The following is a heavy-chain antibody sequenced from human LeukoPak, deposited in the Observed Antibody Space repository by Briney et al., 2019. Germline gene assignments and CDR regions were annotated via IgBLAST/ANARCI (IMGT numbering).Heavy chain of an antibody. D-gene: IGHD3-10*01. CDR1: GYTFTSYD. Sequence: ASVKVSCRASGYTFTSYDINWVRQATGQGLEWMGWMNPNSGNTGYAQKFQGRVTMTRNTSISTAYMELSSLRSEDTAVYYCARDRASGGYSYFDYWGQGTLVTVSS. CDR3: ARDRASGGYSYFDY. CDR2: MNPNSGNT. V-gene: IGHV1-8*01. J-gene: IGHJ4*02.